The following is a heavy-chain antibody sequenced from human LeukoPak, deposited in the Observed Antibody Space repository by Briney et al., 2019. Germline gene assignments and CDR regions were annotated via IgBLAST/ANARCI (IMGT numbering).Heavy chain of an antibody. J-gene: IGHJ5*02. D-gene: IGHD4-17*01. CDR3: ARGEFGSGDYVPFDP. Sequence: GASVKVSCKASGHTFTGYYVHWLRQAPGQGPEWMGWISPNGGDTRYAQKFQGRVILTRETSISTAYMELRRLRSDDAAVYYCARGEFGSGDYVPFDPWGQGTLVTVPS. V-gene: IGHV1-2*02. CDR2: ISPNGGDT. CDR1: GHTFTGYY.